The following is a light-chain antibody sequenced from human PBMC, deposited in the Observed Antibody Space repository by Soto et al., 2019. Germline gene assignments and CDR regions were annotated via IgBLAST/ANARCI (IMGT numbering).Light chain of an antibody. CDR1: QSVSSY. V-gene: IGKV3-11*01. CDR3: QQRSNWIT. J-gene: IGKJ5*01. CDR2: DAS. Sequence: EIVLTQPPSTLSFSPWERSTLSFRASQSVSSYLAWYQQKPGQAPRLLIYDASNRATGIPARFSGSGSGTDFTLTISSLEPEDFAVYHCQQRSNWITFGQGTRLEIK.